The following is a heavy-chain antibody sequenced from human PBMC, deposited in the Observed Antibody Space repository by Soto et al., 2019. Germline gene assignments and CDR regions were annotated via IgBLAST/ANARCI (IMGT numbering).Heavy chain of an antibody. CDR3: AKDHGYSYGPYYYYMDV. D-gene: IGHD5-18*01. Sequence: GGSLRLSCAAPGFTFSSYAMSWVRQAPGKGLEWVSAISGSGGSTYYADSVKGRFTISRDNSKNTLYLQMNSLRAEDTAVYYCAKDHGYSYGPYYYYMDVWGKGTTVTVSS. V-gene: IGHV3-23*01. CDR2: ISGSGGST. CDR1: GFTFSSYA. J-gene: IGHJ6*03.